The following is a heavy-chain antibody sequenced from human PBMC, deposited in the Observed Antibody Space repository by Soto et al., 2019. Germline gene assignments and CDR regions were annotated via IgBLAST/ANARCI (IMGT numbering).Heavy chain of an antibody. CDR2: IYYSGST. J-gene: IGHJ6*03. CDR1: GGSISSYY. D-gene: IGHD5-12*01. CDR3: ARGEYSGNYYYMDV. V-gene: IGHV4-59*01. Sequence: SETLSLTCIVSGGSISSYYWSWIRQPPGKGLEWIGYIYYSGSTNYNPSLKSRITISVDTSKNQFSLKLSSVTAADTAVYYCARGEYSGNYYYMDVWGKGTTVTVSS.